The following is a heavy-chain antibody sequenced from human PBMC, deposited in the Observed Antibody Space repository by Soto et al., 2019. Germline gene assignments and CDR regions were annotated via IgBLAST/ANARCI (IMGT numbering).Heavy chain of an antibody. Sequence: QVQLVQSGAEVKKPGSSVKVSCKASGGTFSSYAISWVRQAPGQGLEWMGGVIPIFGTANYAQKFQGSVTITADESTSTAYMEMSSLRSEDTSVYYCARVSDELVGDKTYYFDYWGQGTLVTVSS. D-gene: IGHD1-26*01. V-gene: IGHV1-69*01. CDR3: ARVSDELVGDKTYYFDY. CDR2: VIPIFGTA. CDR1: GGTFSSYA. J-gene: IGHJ4*01.